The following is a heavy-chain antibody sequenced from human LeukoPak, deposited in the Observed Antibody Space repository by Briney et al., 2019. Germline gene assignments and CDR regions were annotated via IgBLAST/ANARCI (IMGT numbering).Heavy chain of an antibody. CDR2: ISSNGGST. CDR1: GFTFSSYA. D-gene: IGHD2-2*01. J-gene: IGHJ3*02. CDR3: VKAGYCSSTSCPWAFDI. Sequence: GGSLRLSCSASGFTFSSYAMHWVRQAPGKGLEYVSAISSNGGSTYYADSVKGRFTISRDNSKNTLYLQMSSLRAEDTAAYYCVKAGYCSSTSCPWAFDIWGQGTMVTVSS. V-gene: IGHV3-64D*06.